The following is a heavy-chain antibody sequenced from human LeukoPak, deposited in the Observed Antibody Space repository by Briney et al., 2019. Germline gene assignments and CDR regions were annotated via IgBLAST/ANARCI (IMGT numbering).Heavy chain of an antibody. J-gene: IGHJ4*02. CDR2: ISGSGGST. V-gene: IGHV3-23*01. CDR1: GFTFSSYA. CDR3: AKASMVRGVIISGVFDY. Sequence: PGGSLRLSCAASGFTFSSYAMSWGRQAPGKGLEWVSAISGSGGSTYYEDSVKGRFTISRDNSKNTLYLQMNSLRAEDTAVYYCAKASMVRGVIISGVFDYWGQGTLVTVSS. D-gene: IGHD3-10*01.